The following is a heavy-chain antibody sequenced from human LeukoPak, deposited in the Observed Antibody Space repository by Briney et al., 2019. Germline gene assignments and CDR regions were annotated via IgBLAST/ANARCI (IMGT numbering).Heavy chain of an antibody. V-gene: IGHV1-2*02. Sequence: ASVKVSCKASGYIFTGYYMHWVRQAPGQGLEWMGWINPNSGGRNYARNFQDRVTMTSDTSINTAYMELSRLRSDDTAVYYCATSSGWYAPYDYWGQGTLVTVSS. J-gene: IGHJ4*02. CDR3: ATSSGWYAPYDY. CDR1: GYIFTGYY. D-gene: IGHD6-19*01. CDR2: INPNSGGR.